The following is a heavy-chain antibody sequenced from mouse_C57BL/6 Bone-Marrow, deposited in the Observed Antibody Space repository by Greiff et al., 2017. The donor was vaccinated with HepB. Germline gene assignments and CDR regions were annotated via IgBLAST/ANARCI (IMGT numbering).Heavy chain of an antibody. CDR3: TGETTFFDY. CDR2: LDPENGDT. D-gene: IGHD2-12*01. V-gene: IGHV14-4*01. CDR1: GFNIKDDY. J-gene: IGHJ2*01. Sequence: VQLQQSGAELVRPGASVKLSCTASGFNIKDDYMHWVKQRPEQGLEWIGWLDPENGDTEYASKFQGKATITADTSSNTAYLQLSSLTSEDTAVYYCTGETTFFDYWGQGTTLTVSS.